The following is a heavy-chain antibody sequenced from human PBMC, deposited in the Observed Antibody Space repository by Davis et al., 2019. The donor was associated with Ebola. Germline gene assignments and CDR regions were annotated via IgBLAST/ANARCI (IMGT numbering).Heavy chain of an antibody. CDR2: ISPDSAAT. J-gene: IGHJ3*02. CDR1: GYTFTDYY. Sequence: ASVKVSCKASGYTFTDYYIHWVRQAPGQGLEWMGWISPDSAATDYAQKFQGRVTMTGDTSINTAYMELSGLMSDDTAVYYCARGSRVGATTTAFDIWGQGTMVTVSS. D-gene: IGHD1-26*01. V-gene: IGHV1-2*02. CDR3: ARGSRVGATTTAFDI.